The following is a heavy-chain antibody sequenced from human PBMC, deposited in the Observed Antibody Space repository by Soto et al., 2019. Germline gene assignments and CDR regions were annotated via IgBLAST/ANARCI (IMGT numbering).Heavy chain of an antibody. V-gene: IGHV4-61*01. CDR3: ARAGGGDFDGGYFQH. Sequence: QVQLQESGPGLVKPSETLSLTCTVSGGSVSSGSYYWSWIRQPPGKGLEWIGYIYYSRSTNYNPSLKSRVTISVDTSKNQFSLKLSSVTAADTAVYYCARAGGGDFDGGYFQHWGQGTLVTVSS. CDR2: IYYSRST. J-gene: IGHJ1*01. D-gene: IGHD2-21*02. CDR1: GGSVSSGSYY.